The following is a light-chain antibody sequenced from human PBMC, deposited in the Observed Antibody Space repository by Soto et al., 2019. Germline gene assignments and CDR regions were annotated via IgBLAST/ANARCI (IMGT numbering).Light chain of an antibody. CDR1: QDISNY. J-gene: IGKJ3*01. Sequence: DIQMTQSPSSLSASVGDRVTITCQASQDISNYLNWYQKKPGKAPKLLIYDASNWETGVPSRFSGSGSGTDFTLTISSLQPEDIATYYCQQYDNRPLAFGPGTKVDIK. CDR3: QQYDNRPLA. V-gene: IGKV1-33*01. CDR2: DAS.